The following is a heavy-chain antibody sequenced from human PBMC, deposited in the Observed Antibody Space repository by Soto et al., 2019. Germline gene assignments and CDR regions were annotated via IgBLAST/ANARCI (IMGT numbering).Heavy chain of an antibody. CDR1: GGTLSNNA. V-gene: IGHV1-69*06. CDR2: IIPLSATT. J-gene: IGHJ6*02. Sequence: QVQLVQSGTEVKKPGSSVKVSCKASGGTLSNNAISWVRQAPGQGLEWLGGIIPLSATTNYAQKFQGRVTITADRSTSTAYVELTSLTSEDTAVYSCARGFDDRGIVVGPAANPWYYGMDVWGQGTTVTVSS. CDR3: ARGFDDRGIVVGPAANPWYYGMDV. D-gene: IGHD2-2*01.